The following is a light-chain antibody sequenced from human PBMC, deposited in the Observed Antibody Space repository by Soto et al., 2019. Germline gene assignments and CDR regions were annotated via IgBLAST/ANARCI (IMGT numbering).Light chain of an antibody. CDR1: QSVSTSY. CDR2: GAS. J-gene: IGKJ1*01. Sequence: EIVLTQSPGTLSLSPGERATLSCRASQSVSTSYLAWYQQKPGQAPSLLIYGASSRATGIPDRFSGSGSGTDFTLTISRLEPADFAVYYCQQFGGSPRTFGQGTKVEI. V-gene: IGKV3-20*01. CDR3: QQFGGSPRT.